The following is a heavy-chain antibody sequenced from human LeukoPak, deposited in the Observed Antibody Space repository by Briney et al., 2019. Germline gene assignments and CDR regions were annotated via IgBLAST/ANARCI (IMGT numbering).Heavy chain of an antibody. CDR1: GFTFSSYE. D-gene: IGHD3-10*01. J-gene: IGHJ4*02. CDR2: ISSSGSTI. V-gene: IGHV3-48*03. Sequence: GGSLRLSCAASGFTFSSYEMNWVRQAPGKGLEWVSYISSSGSTIYYADSVKGRFTISRDNSKNSLYLQMNSLRTEDTALYYCAKDVSGSGAFDYWGQGTLVTVSS. CDR3: AKDVSGSGAFDY.